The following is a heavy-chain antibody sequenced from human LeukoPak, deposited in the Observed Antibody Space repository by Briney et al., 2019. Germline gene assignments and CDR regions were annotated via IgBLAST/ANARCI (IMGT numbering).Heavy chain of an antibody. J-gene: IGHJ6*03. D-gene: IGHD3-10*01. CDR2: IIPIFATA. Sequence: SVKVSCKASGGTFSSYAISWVRQAPGQGLEWMGRIIPIFATANYAQKFQGRVTITTDESTSTAYMELSSLRSEDTAVYYCARTMVRGVSLEDMDVWGKGTTVTVYS. V-gene: IGHV1-69*05. CDR3: ARTMVRGVSLEDMDV. CDR1: GGTFSSYA.